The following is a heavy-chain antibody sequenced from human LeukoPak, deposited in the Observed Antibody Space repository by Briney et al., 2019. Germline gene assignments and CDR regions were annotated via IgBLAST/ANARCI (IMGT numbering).Heavy chain of an antibody. Sequence: SETLSLTCTVSGGSISSYYWSWIRQPPGKGLEWIGYIYYSGSTNYNPSLKSRVNISVDASKNQFSLRLTSVTAADTAVYYCARLSSKKVANFDYWGQGTLVTVPS. CDR3: ARLSSKKVANFDY. D-gene: IGHD2-15*01. CDR2: IYYSGST. CDR1: GGSISSYY. V-gene: IGHV4-59*01. J-gene: IGHJ4*02.